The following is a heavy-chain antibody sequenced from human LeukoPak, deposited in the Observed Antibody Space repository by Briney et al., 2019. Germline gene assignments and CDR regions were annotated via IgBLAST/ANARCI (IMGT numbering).Heavy chain of an antibody. D-gene: IGHD2-2*01. V-gene: IGHV3-49*04. J-gene: IGHJ3*02. CDR2: IRSQAYGGTI. Sequence: PGGSLRLSCTGSGFTFGHYALAWVRQAPGKGLEWLGFIRSQAYGGTIEYAASVKGRFSISRDNSKSIADLQINSLKTEDTAVHYCARGGDFGVPAPLGIDAFDIWGQGTMVTVSS. CDR1: GFTFGHYA. CDR3: ARGGDFGVPAPLGIDAFDI.